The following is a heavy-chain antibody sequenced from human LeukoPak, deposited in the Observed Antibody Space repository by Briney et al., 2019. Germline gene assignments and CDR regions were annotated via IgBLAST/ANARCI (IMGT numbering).Heavy chain of an antibody. CDR2: IYYSGNT. CDR1: GGSISSYY. J-gene: IGHJ5*02. Sequence: SETLSLTCTVSGGSISSYYWSWIRQPPGKGLEWIGYIYYSGNTDYNSSLESRVTISVDTSKNQFSLRLNSVTAADTAVYYCVRGRAWFDPWGQGTLVTVSS. D-gene: IGHD3-10*01. V-gene: IGHV4-59*01. CDR3: VRGRAWFDP.